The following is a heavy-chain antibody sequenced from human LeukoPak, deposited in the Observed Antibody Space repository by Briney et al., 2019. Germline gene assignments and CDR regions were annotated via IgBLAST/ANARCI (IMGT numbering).Heavy chain of an antibody. CDR3: ARDFYYDSSGYAFDI. J-gene: IGHJ3*02. D-gene: IGHD3-22*01. CDR1: GFIFSDYY. CDR2: ISSSSSYT. V-gene: IGHV3-11*06. Sequence: PGGSLRLSCAASGFIFSDYYMSWIRQAPGKGLEWVSYISSSSSYTNYADSVKGRFTISRDNAKNSLFLQMNSLRAEDTAVYYCARDFYYDSSGYAFDIWGQGTMVTVSS.